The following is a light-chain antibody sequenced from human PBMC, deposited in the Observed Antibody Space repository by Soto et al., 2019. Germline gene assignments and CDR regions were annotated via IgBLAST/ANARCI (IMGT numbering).Light chain of an antibody. CDR3: QQYNHWPLS. Sequence: KGITQAPTTLSVPPGESATLSCRASQGLGTNLAWYQQRPGQAPRLLIYAASTRATGVPARFSGSGSETEFTLTITTLQSEDFAVYYCQQYNHWPLSVGVGTKVDIK. J-gene: IGKJ4*01. CDR1: QGLGTN. CDR2: AAS. V-gene: IGKV3-15*01.